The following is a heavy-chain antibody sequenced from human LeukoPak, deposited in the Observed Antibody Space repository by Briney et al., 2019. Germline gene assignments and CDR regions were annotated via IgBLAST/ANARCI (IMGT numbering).Heavy chain of an antibody. V-gene: IGHV3-33*01. CDR1: GFTFSGYG. Sequence: GGSLRLSCAASGFTFSGYGMHWVRQPPGKGLEWVAVIWSDGSNKYYEDSVEGRFTISRDNSKNTLYLQMNSLRAEDTAVYYCARGIYSGYHYFDYWGQGTLVTVSP. CDR2: IWSDGSNK. D-gene: IGHD5-12*01. J-gene: IGHJ4*02. CDR3: ARGIYSGYHYFDY.